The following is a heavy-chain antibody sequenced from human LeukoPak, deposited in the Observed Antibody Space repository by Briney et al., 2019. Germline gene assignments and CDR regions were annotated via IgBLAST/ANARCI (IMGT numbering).Heavy chain of an antibody. Sequence: SETLSLTCSVSGAAVSAYFWSWIRQPPGKGLEWIGYIHSSGITKYNPSLKGRVTMSVDTSKNQFSLKVMSVTSADTVVYYCARDPAGDYGYWGQGTLVTISS. CDR2: IHSSGIT. CDR1: GAAVSAYF. CDR3: ARDPAGDYGY. J-gene: IGHJ4*02. V-gene: IGHV4-59*02. D-gene: IGHD4-17*01.